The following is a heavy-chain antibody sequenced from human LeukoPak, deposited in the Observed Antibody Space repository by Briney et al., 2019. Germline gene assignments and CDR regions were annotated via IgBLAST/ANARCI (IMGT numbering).Heavy chain of an antibody. CDR2: IYGGST. CDR1: GGSINNYY. V-gene: IGHV4-59*01. CDR3: ARAPTGSYGPTDY. J-gene: IGHJ4*02. Sequence: SETLSLTCTVSGGSINNYYWSWIRQPPGKGLEWIGYIYGGSTNHNPSLKSRVTISIDTSKSQFSLKLSSVTAADTAVYYCARAPTGSYGPTDYWGQGTLVTVSS. D-gene: IGHD3-10*01.